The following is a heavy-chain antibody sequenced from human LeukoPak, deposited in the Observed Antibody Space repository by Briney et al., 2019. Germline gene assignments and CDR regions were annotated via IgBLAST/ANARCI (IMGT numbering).Heavy chain of an antibody. V-gene: IGHV3-53*01. D-gene: IGHD5-18*01. CDR3: ARGGCSYGYDFGYFDY. Sequence: PGGSLRLSCAASGFTVSSNYMSWVRQAPGKGLEWVSVIYSGGSTYYADSVKGRFTISRDNSKNTLYLQMNSLRAEDTAVYYCARGGCSYGYDFGYFDYWGQGTLVTVSS. J-gene: IGHJ4*02. CDR1: GFTVSSNY. CDR2: IYSGGST.